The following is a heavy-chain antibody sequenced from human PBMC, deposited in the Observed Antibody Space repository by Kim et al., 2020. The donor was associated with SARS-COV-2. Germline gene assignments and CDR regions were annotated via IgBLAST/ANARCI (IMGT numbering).Heavy chain of an antibody. J-gene: IGHJ6*02. CDR2: INHSGST. V-gene: IGHV4-34*01. CDR3: AGPYSSSRHYYYYYGMDV. CDR1: GGSFSGYY. D-gene: IGHD6-13*01. Sequence: SETLSLTCAVYGGSFSGYYWSWIRQPPGKGLEWIGEINHSGSTNYNPSLKSRVTISVDTSKNQFSLKLSSVTAADTAVYYCAGPYSSSRHYYYYYGMDVWGQGTTVTVSS.